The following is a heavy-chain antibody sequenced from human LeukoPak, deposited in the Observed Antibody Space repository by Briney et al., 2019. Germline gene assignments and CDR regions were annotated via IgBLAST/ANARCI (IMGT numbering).Heavy chain of an antibody. J-gene: IGHJ4*02. CDR1: GFTFSNYW. V-gene: IGHV3-7*01. CDR2: IEQDGSEE. CDR3: ARAHIPNF. D-gene: IGHD2-2*02. Sequence: GGSLRLSCAAAGFTFSNYWMNWVRQAPGKGLEWVANIEQDGSEEYYVDSVKGRFTISRDNAKNSLYLQMNSLRAEDTAVYYCARAHIPNFWGQGTLVTVSS.